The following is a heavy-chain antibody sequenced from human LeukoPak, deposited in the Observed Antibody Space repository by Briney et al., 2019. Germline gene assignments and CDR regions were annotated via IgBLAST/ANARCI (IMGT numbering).Heavy chain of an antibody. V-gene: IGHV3-23*01. CDR3: AKDYYDYVWGSYRSNDAFDI. D-gene: IGHD3-16*02. CDR1: GFTFSSYA. CDR2: ISGSGGST. Sequence: GGSLRLSCAASGFTFSSYAMSWVRQAPGKGLEWVSAISGSGGSTYYADSVKGRFTISRDNSKNTLYLQMNSLRAEDTAVYYCAKDYYDYVWGSYRSNDAFDIWGQGTMVTVSS. J-gene: IGHJ3*02.